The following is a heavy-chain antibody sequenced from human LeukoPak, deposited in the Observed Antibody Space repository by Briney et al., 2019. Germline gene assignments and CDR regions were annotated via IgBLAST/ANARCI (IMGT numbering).Heavy chain of an antibody. CDR2: IYSGGST. Sequence: SGGSLRLSCAASGFTVGSNYMSRVRQAPGKGLEWVSAIYSGGSTYYADSVKGRFTISRDNSKNTLYLQMNSLRAEDTAVYYCARASITMVRGVIPQYFDYWGQGTLVTVSS. D-gene: IGHD3-10*01. CDR3: ARASITMVRGVIPQYFDY. J-gene: IGHJ4*02. CDR1: GFTVGSNY. V-gene: IGHV3-66*01.